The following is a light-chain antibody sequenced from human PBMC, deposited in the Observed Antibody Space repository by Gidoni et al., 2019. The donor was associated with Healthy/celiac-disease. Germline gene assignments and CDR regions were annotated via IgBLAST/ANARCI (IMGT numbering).Light chain of an antibody. CDR3: QQYNNWPPIP. CDR1: QSVSSN. J-gene: IGKJ5*01. V-gene: IGKV3-15*01. Sequence: EIVMTQSPATLSVSPGERATPSCRSRQSVSSNLAWYQQKPGQAPRLLIFGASTRATVIPARFSGSGSGTEFTLTIRRLQFEDFAVYYCQQYNNWPPIPFGQGTRLEIK. CDR2: GAS.